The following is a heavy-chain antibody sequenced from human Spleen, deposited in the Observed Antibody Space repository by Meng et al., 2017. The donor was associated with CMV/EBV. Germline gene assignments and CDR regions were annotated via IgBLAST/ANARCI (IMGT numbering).Heavy chain of an antibody. D-gene: IGHD1-1*01. CDR1: GGSISSYY. J-gene: IGHJ6*02. CDR3: AREGGSSDGSYYYGMDV. CDR2: IYYSGST. Sequence: SETLSLTCTVSGGSISSYYWSWIRQPPGKGLEWIGYIYYSGSTNYNPSLKSRVTISVDTSKNQFSLKLSSVTAADTAVYYCAREGGSSDGSYYYGMDVWGQGTRVTVSS. V-gene: IGHV4-59*01.